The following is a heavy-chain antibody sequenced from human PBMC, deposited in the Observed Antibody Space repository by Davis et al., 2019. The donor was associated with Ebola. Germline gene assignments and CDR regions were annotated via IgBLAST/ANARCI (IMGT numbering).Heavy chain of an antibody. Sequence: MPSETLSLTCTVSSGSISSSGYYWGWIRQPPGKGLEWIGSIYYSGSTYYNQSLKSRVTISIDTSKNQFSLKLSSVTVADTAVYYCAGAFDIWGPGTMVTVSS. V-gene: IGHV4-39*01. CDR2: IYYSGST. CDR3: AGAFDI. CDR1: SGSISSSGYY. J-gene: IGHJ3*02.